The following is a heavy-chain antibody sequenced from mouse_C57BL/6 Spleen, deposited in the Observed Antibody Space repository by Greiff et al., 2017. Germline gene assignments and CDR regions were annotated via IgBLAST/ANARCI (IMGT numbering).Heavy chain of an antibody. V-gene: IGHV1-54*01. CDR2: INPGSGGT. J-gene: IGHJ4*01. CDR3: ARRLRGYYAMDY. CDR1: GYAFTNYL. Sequence: VQLQQSGAELVRPGTSVKVSCKASGYAFTNYLIEWVKQRPGQGLEWIGVINPGSGGTNYNEKFKGKATLTADKSSSTAYMQLSSLTSEDSAVYFCARRLRGYYAMDYWGQGTSVTVSS.